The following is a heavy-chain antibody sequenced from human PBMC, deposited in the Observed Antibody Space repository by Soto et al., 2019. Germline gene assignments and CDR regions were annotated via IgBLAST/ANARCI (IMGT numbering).Heavy chain of an antibody. CDR2: IWYDGSNK. CDR3: ARDGRAMLSRGPFDC. V-gene: IGHV3-33*01. Sequence: PGGSLRLSCAASGFTFSSYGIHWVRQAPGKGLEWVAVIWYDGSNKYYADSVKGRFTISRDNSKNTLYLQMNSLRAEDTAVYYCARDGRAMLSRGPFDCWGQGTLVTVSS. D-gene: IGHD3-10*02. CDR1: GFTFSSYG. J-gene: IGHJ4*02.